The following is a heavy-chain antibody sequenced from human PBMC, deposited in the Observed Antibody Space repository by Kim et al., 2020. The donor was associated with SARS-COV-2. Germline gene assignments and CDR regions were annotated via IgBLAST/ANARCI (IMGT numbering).Heavy chain of an antibody. CDR1: GFTFSGYA. CDR3: VRDRSGYTVGFDY. V-gene: IGHV3-30-3*01. J-gene: IGHJ4*02. D-gene: IGHD6-19*01. CDR2: ISFDGDNN. Sequence: GGSLRLSCGASGFTFSGYAMHWVRQAPGKGLEWMALISFDGDNNYYADSVKGRFTISRDNSKNTLYLEMISLRAEDTAVYYWVRDRSGYTVGFDYGGQGT.